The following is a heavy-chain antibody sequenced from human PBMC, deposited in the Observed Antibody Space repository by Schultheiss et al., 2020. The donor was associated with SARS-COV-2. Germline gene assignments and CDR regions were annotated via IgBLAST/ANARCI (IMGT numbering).Heavy chain of an antibody. Sequence: GGSLRLSCAASGFTFSSYSMNWVRQAPGKGLEWVSYISSSSSTIYYADSVKGRFTISRDNAKNSLYLQMNSLRDEDTAVYYCSKRKDYGGNSHFDYWGQGTLVTVSS. D-gene: IGHD4-23*01. CDR3: SKRKDYGGNSHFDY. J-gene: IGHJ4*02. V-gene: IGHV3-48*02. CDR1: GFTFSSYS. CDR2: ISSSSSTI.